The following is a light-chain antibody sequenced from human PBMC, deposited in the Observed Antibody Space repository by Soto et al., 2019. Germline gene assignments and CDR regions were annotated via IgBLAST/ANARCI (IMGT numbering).Light chain of an antibody. CDR3: SSYTSSNTRYV. J-gene: IGLJ1*01. Sequence: QSALTQPASVSGSPGQSITISCTGTSSDVGGYNYVSWYQQHPGKAPKLMIYEVSNRPSGVSNRFSGSKSANTASLTISGLQAEDEADYLCSSYTSSNTRYVFGTGTKVTVL. CDR2: EVS. V-gene: IGLV2-14*01. CDR1: SSDVGGYNY.